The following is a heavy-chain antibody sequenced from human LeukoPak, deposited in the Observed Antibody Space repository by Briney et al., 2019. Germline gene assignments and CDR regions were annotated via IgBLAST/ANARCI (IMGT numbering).Heavy chain of an antibody. D-gene: IGHD1-26*01. J-gene: IGHJ4*02. Sequence: SETLSLTCTVSGGSISSYYWSWIRQPPGKGLEWIGYIYYSGSTNYNPSLTSRVTISVDTSKNQFSLKLSSVTAADTAVYYCARQRGRWDSFDYWGQGTLVTVSS. CDR2: IYYSGST. V-gene: IGHV4-59*08. CDR3: ARQRGRWDSFDY. CDR1: GGSISSYY.